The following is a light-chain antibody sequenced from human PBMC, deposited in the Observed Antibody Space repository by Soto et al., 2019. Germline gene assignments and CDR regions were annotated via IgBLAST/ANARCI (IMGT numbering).Light chain of an antibody. CDR3: QQRSNWRGT. Sequence: EIVLMQSPGTLSLSPGERATLSCRASQALKRTYIAWYQQKPGQAPRVLIYAASNRATGIPARFSGSGSGTDFTLTISSLEPEDFAVYYCQQRSNWRGTFGQGTKVDIK. CDR1: QALKRTY. V-gene: IGKV3D-11*01. CDR2: AAS. J-gene: IGKJ1*01.